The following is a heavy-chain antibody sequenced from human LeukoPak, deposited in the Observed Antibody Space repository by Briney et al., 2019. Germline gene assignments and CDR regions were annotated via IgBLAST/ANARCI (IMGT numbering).Heavy chain of an antibody. V-gene: IGHV3-15*01. J-gene: IGHJ4*02. CDR2: IKSKTDGGTT. CDR1: GFTFSTYS. CDR3: TTAVGYCSGGSCYRSDY. Sequence: PGGSLRLSCVASGFTFSTYSMIWARQAPGKGLEWVGRIKSKTDGGTTDYAATVKGRFTISRDDSKNTLYLQMNSLKTEDTAVYYCTTAVGYCSGGSCYRSDYWGQGTLVTVSS. D-gene: IGHD2-15*01.